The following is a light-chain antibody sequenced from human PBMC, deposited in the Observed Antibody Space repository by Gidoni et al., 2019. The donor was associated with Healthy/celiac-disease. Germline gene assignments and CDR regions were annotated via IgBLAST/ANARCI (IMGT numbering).Light chain of an antibody. V-gene: IGKV3-11*01. CDR1: KSVSRY. J-gene: IGKJ3*01. CDR2: DAS. CDR3: QQRSNWPLT. Sequence: EIVLTHSPATLSLSPGERATLSCRASKSVSRYLDWYQQKPGQAPRLLIYDASNRATGIPARFSGSGSGTDFTLTISSLEPEDFAVYYCQQRSNWPLTFGPGTKVDIK.